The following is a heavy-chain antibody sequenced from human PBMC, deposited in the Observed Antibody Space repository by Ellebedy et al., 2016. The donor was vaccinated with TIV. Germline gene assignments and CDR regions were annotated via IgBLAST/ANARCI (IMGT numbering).Heavy chain of an antibody. J-gene: IGHJ3*02. CDR1: GFTFSNYA. Sequence: GESLKISCAASGFTFSNYAMSLVRQAPGKGLEWVSAITGIGTSTYYADSVKGRFTISRDNSKNTLSLQINSLRADDTAIYYCAKPMGPGGRFDAFDIWGQGTLVTVSS. CDR3: AKPMGPGGRFDAFDI. CDR2: ITGIGTST. D-gene: IGHD3-16*01. V-gene: IGHV3-23*01.